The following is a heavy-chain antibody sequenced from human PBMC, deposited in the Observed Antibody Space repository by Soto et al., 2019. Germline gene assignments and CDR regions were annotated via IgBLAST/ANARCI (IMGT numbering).Heavy chain of an antibody. V-gene: IGHV5-51*01. Sequence: GESLKISCKGSGYSFNSYWIGWVRQMPGKGLEWMGIIYPGDSDTRYSPSFQGQVTISADKSISTAYLQWSSLEASDTAMYYCARLLEGYCSSTSCYNWFDPWGQGTLVTVSS. D-gene: IGHD2-2*01. CDR2: IYPGDSDT. CDR1: GYSFNSYW. CDR3: ARLLEGYCSSTSCYNWFDP. J-gene: IGHJ5*02.